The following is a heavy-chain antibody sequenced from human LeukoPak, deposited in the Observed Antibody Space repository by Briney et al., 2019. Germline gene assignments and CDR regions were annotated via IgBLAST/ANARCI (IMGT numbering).Heavy chain of an antibody. J-gene: IGHJ6*02. CDR3: AREVAVAGPVYYYYGMDV. CDR2: INHSGST. CDR1: GGPFSGYY. Sequence: PSETLSLTCAVYGGPFSGYYWSWIRQPPGKGLEWIGEINHSGSTNYNPSLKSRVTISVDTSKNQFSLKLSSVTAADTAVYYCAREVAVAGPVYYYYGMDVWGQGTTVTVSS. D-gene: IGHD6-19*01. V-gene: IGHV4-34*01.